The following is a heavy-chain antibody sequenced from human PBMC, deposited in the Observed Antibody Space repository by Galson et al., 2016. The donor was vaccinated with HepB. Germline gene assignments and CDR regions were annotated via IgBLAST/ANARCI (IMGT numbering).Heavy chain of an antibody. V-gene: IGHV1-18*04. CDR3: VRDWDIGFRVRSVDF. CDR2: ISAYNGNT. J-gene: IGHJ4*02. Sequence: SCKASGYIFTNYAISWVRQAPGQGLEWMGWISAYNGNTNYAQKFQGRVTMTTDTSTNTAHMELRSLRSDDTAIYYCVRDWDIGFRVRSVDFWGQGTLVTVSS. D-gene: IGHD1-26*01. CDR1: GYIFTNYA.